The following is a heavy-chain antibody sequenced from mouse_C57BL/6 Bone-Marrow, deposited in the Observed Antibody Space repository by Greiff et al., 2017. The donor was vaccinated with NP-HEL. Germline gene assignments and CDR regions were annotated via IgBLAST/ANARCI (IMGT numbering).Heavy chain of an antibody. CDR3: ARRESKDY. Sequence: QVQLKESGAELVRPGTSVKVSCKASGYAFTNYLIEWVKQRPGQGLEWIGVINPGSGGTNYNEKFKGKATLTADKSSSTAYMQLSSLTSEDSAVYFCARRESKDYWGQGTTLTVSS. CDR2: INPGSGGT. J-gene: IGHJ2*01. CDR1: GYAFTNYL. V-gene: IGHV1-54*01. D-gene: IGHD1-3*01.